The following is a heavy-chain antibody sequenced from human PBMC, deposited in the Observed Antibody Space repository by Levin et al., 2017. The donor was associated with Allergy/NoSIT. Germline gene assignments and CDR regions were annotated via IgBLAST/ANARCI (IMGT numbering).Heavy chain of an antibody. Sequence: GGSLRLSCKASGGTFSSYAISWVRQAPGQGLEWMGGIIPIFGTANYAQKFQGRVTITADKSTSTAYMELSSLRSEDTAVYYCARCPWGYYYDSSGYRYDAFDIWGQGTMVTVSS. V-gene: IGHV1-69*06. CDR3: ARCPWGYYYDSSGYRYDAFDI. D-gene: IGHD3-22*01. CDR2: IIPIFGTA. CDR1: GGTFSSYA. J-gene: IGHJ3*02.